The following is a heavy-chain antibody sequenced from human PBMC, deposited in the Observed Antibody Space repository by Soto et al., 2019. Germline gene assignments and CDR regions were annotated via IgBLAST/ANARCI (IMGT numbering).Heavy chain of an antibody. Sequence: SETLSLTCTVSGGSISSSSYYWSWIRQPPGKGLEWIGYIYYSGSTNYNPSLKSRVTISVDTSKNQFSLKASDTAMYYCARLSGWYLVDYWGQGTLVTVSS. J-gene: IGHJ4*02. CDR1: GGSISSSSYY. CDR3: ARLSGWYLVDY. CDR2: IYYSGST. V-gene: IGHV4-61*05. D-gene: IGHD6-19*01.